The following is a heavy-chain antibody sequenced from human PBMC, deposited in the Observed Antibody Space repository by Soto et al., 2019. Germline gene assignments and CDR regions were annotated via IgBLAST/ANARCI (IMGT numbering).Heavy chain of an antibody. J-gene: IGHJ5*02. V-gene: IGHV1-2*04. CDR3: ARQTPNSGYDVWFDP. Sequence: ASVKVSCKASGYTFTGYYMHWVRQAPGQGLEWMGWINPNSGGTNYAQKFQGWVTMTRDTSISTAYMELSRLRSDDTAVYYCARQTPNSGYDVWFDPWGQGTLVTVSS. CDR1: GYTFTGYY. D-gene: IGHD5-12*01. CDR2: INPNSGGT.